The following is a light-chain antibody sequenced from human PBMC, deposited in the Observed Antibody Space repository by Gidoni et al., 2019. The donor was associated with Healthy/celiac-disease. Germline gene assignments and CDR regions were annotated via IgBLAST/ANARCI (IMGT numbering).Light chain of an antibody. Sequence: DIQMTQSPSSRSASVGDRVTITCRASQSISSYLNWYQQKPGKAPKLLIYAASSLQSGVPSRFSGSGSGTDFTLTIISLQPEDFATYYCQQSYSTPHTFGGGTKVEIK. V-gene: IGKV1-39*01. CDR1: QSISSY. CDR3: QQSYSTPHT. J-gene: IGKJ4*01. CDR2: AAS.